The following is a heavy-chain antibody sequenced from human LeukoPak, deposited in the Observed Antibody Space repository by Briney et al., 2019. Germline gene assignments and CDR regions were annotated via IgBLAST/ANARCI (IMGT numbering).Heavy chain of an antibody. D-gene: IGHD3-10*01. CDR1: GGSISSSSYY. Sequence: PSETLSLTCTVSGGSISSSSYYWGWIRQPPGKGLEWIGSIYYSGSTYYNPSLKSRVTISVDTSKNQFSLKLSSVTAADTAVYYCARAVYGSGSPPPYYYYGMDVWGQGTTVTVPS. V-gene: IGHV4-39*01. CDR2: IYYSGST. CDR3: ARAVYGSGSPPPYYYYGMDV. J-gene: IGHJ6*02.